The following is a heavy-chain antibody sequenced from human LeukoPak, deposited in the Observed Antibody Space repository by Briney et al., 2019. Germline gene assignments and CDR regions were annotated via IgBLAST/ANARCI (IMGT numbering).Heavy chain of an antibody. CDR3: AKDSSFCGWDVFGG. V-gene: IGHV3-9*01. J-gene: IGHJ4*02. CDR2: ISWNSGSI. Sequence: PGGSLRLSCAASGFTFDDYAMHWVRQAPGKGLEWVSGISWNSGSIGYADSVKGRSTISRDNAKNSLYLQMNSLRAEDTALYYCAKDSSFCGWDVFGGWGQGTLVTVAS. D-gene: IGHD6-19*01. CDR1: GFTFDDYA.